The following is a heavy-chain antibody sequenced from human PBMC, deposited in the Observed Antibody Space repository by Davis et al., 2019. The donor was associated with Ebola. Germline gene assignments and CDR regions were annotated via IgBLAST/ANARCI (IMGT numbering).Heavy chain of an antibody. Sequence: PGGSLRLSCAASRFTFSRYAMSWVRQAPGKGLEWVSVISGSGGSTYDTDSVKGRFTISRDNSKNTLYLQMHSLRAEDTAVYYCAKGLYCSSSTCHEGGWFGPWGQGTLVTVSS. CDR2: ISGSGGST. CDR1: RFTFSRYA. J-gene: IGHJ5*02. CDR3: AKGLYCSSSTCHEGGWFGP. D-gene: IGHD2-2*01. V-gene: IGHV3-23*01.